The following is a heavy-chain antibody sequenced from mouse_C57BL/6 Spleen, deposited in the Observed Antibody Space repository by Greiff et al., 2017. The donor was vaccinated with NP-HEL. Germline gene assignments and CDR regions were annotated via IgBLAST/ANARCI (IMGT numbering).Heavy chain of an antibody. D-gene: IGHD1-1*01. V-gene: IGHV5-4*03. CDR3: ARYGSSLYWYFDV. CDR1: GFTFSSYA. CDR2: ISDGGSYT. J-gene: IGHJ1*03. Sequence: EVMLVESGGGLVKPGGSLKLSCAASGFTFSSYAMSWVRQTPEKRLEWVATISDGGSYTYYPDNVKGRFTISRDNAKNNLYLQMSHLKAEDTAMYYGARYGSSLYWYFDVWGTGTTVTVSS.